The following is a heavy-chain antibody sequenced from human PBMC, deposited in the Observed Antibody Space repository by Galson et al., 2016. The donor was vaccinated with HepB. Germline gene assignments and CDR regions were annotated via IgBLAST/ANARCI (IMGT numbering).Heavy chain of an antibody. CDR3: ARVAWYQYGSGSYDY. Sequence: SETLSLTCTVSGGSISSRNYYWGWIRQPPGKGLEWIGSINYSGNTYYNPSLKSRVTMSIDTSKNQFSLRLSSVTAADTAVYYCARVAWYQYGSGSYDYCGQGTLVSVSS. D-gene: IGHD3-10*01. CDR1: GGSISSRNYY. CDR2: INYSGNT. J-gene: IGHJ4*02. V-gene: IGHV4-39*01.